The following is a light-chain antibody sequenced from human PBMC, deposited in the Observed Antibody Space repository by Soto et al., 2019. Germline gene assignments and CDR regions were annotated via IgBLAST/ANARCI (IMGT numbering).Light chain of an antibody. J-gene: IGKJ4*01. CDR1: QSVRISF. CDR3: QQYSNWPLT. Sequence: EIMMTQSPAILSVSPGERATVSCRASQSVRISFLAWYQQKPGQAPSLLIYGASTRATGIPARFSGSGSGTEFTLTINSLQSEDFAVYYCQQYSNWPLTFGGGTKVDI. V-gene: IGKV3-15*01. CDR2: GAS.